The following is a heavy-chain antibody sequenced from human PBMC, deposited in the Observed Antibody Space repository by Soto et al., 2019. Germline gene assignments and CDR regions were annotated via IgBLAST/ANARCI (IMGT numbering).Heavy chain of an antibody. CDR1: GFTFSSYA. Sequence: EVQLLESGGGLVQPGGSLRLSCAASGFTFSSYAMSWVRQAPGKGLEWVSVISGSGGSTYYADSVKGRFTISRDNSKKTLYLPMNSLRAEDTAVYYCARRTSGWYLDYWGQGTLVTVSS. V-gene: IGHV3-23*01. CDR2: ISGSGGST. J-gene: IGHJ4*02. D-gene: IGHD6-19*01. CDR3: ARRTSGWYLDY.